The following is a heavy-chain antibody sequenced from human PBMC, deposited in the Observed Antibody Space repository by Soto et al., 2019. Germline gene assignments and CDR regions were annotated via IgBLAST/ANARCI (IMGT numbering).Heavy chain of an antibody. Sequence: GGSLRLSCAASGFTFSIYAMHWVRHAPGKGLEWVAVISYDGSNKYYADSVKGRFTISRDNSKNTLYLQMNSLRAEDTAVYYCARVYGCSSTSCYTTPWFDPWGQGTLVTVSS. CDR2: ISYDGSNK. V-gene: IGHV3-30-3*01. J-gene: IGHJ5*02. CDR1: GFTFSIYA. D-gene: IGHD2-2*02. CDR3: ARVYGCSSTSCYTTPWFDP.